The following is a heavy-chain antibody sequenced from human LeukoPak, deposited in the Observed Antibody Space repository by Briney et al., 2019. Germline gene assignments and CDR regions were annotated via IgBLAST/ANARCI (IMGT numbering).Heavy chain of an antibody. CDR2: IWYDGSNK. V-gene: IGHV3-33*01. CDR3: ARVRSGLLGAYYYYGMDV. Sequence: GRSLRLSCAASGFTFSSYGMHWVRQAPGKGLEWVAVIWYDGSNKYYADSVKGRFTISRDNSKNTLYLQMNSLRAEDTAVYYCARVRSGLLGAYYYYGMDVWGQGTTVTVSS. CDR1: GFTFSSYG. J-gene: IGHJ6*02. D-gene: IGHD7-27*01.